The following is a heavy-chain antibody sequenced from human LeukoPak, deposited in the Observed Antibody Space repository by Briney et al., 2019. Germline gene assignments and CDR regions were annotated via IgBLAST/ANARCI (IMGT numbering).Heavy chain of an antibody. V-gene: IGHV3-7*03. D-gene: IGHD4-17*01. CDR1: GFTFSSYA. CDR3: AKRGIYGDPSDY. Sequence: GGSLRLSCAASGFTFSSYAMSWVRQAPGKGLEWVANIKQDGSEKYYVDSVKGRFTISRDTSKNTVYLQMNSLRAEDTAIYYCAKRGIYGDPSDYWGQGTLVTVSS. J-gene: IGHJ4*02. CDR2: IKQDGSEK.